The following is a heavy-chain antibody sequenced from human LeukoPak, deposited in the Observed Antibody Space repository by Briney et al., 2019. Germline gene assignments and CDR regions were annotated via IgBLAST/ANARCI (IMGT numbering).Heavy chain of an antibody. CDR3: ARDLSPSGWYLSGDAFDI. D-gene: IGHD6-19*01. CDR2: IKQDGSEK. J-gene: IGHJ3*02. Sequence: GGSLRLSCAASGFTFSGYWMSWVRQAPGKGLEWVANIKQDGSEKYYVDSVKGRFTISRDNAKNSLYLQMNSLRAEDTAVYYCARDLSPSGWYLSGDAFDIWGQGTMVTVSS. CDR1: GFTFSGYW. V-gene: IGHV3-7*01.